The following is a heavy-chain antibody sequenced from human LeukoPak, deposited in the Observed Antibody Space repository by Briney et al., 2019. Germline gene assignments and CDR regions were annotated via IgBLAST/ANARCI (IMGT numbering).Heavy chain of an antibody. V-gene: IGHV4-59*08. CDR1: NGSFNSYY. D-gene: IGHD6-19*01. CDR3: ARRSRSSGWGGDLDS. J-gene: IGHJ4*02. Sequence: SETLCLTCTVSNGSFNSYYWTWIRQPPGKGLEWIGFVYYSGRSGSTNYNPSLTSRVTISVDTSENQFYLKLTSLTAADTAMYYCARRSRSSGWGGDLDSWGQGTLVTVSS. CDR2: VYYSGRSGST.